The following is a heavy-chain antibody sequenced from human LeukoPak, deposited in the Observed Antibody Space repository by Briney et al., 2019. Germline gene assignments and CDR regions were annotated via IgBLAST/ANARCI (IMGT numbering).Heavy chain of an antibody. D-gene: IGHD3-10*01. CDR2: IYHSGST. Sequence: SETLSLTCTVSGYSISSGYYWGWIRQPPGKGLEWIGSIYHSGSTYYNPSLKSRVTISVDTSKNQFSLKLSSVTAADTAVYYCGRFYGSGSYYEEYWGQGTLVTVSS. J-gene: IGHJ4*02. CDR3: GRFYGSGSYYEEY. CDR1: GYSISSGYY. V-gene: IGHV4-38-2*02.